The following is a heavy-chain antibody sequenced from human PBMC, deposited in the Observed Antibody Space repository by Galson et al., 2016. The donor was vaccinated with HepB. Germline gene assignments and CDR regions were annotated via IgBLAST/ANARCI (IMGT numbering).Heavy chain of an antibody. D-gene: IGHD4-23*01. CDR3: AGYGGNSV. CDR1: GFTVSDNH. Sequence: SLRLSCAAAGFTVSDNHVTWIRQAPGKGLECVSVIFGRGNTYYADSVEGRFTISRDNARNTVYLQMHSLRTEDTAVNYCAGYGGNSVWGQGTLVTVSS. CDR2: IFGRGNT. V-gene: IGHV3-53*01. J-gene: IGHJ4*02.